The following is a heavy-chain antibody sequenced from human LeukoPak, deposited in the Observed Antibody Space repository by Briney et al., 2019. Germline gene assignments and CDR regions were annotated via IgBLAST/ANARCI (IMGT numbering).Heavy chain of an antibody. D-gene: IGHD3-22*01. CDR1: GGTYSSYA. CDR2: IIPILGIA. Sequence: SVKVSFKATGGTYSSYALSWVRQAPGQGLEWMGRIIPILGIANYAQKFQGRVTITADKSTSTAYMERSSLRSEDTAVYYCARARPLVVEQEYAFNILGQGTMVTVSS. J-gene: IGHJ3*02. CDR3: ARARPLVVEQEYAFNI. V-gene: IGHV1-69*04.